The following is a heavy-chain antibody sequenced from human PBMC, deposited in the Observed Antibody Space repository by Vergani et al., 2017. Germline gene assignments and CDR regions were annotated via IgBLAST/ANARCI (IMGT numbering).Heavy chain of an antibody. J-gene: IGHJ3*02. Sequence: QVQLVQSGTEVKKPGSSVKVSCKASGGTFSSYGISWVRQAPGQGLEWMGGIIPMFGTANYAQKFQGRVTITADKSTRTAYMELSSLRSEDTAVYYCARDFDSSGYNAFDIWGQGTMVTVSS. CDR3: ARDFDSSGYNAFDI. CDR1: GGTFSSYG. D-gene: IGHD3-22*01. V-gene: IGHV1-69*06. CDR2: IIPMFGTA.